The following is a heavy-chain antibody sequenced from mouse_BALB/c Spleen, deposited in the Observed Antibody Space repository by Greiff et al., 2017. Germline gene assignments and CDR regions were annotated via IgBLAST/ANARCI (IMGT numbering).Heavy chain of an antibody. Sequence: VVEPGASVKISCKATGYTFSSYWIEWVKQRPGHGLEWIGEILPGSGSTNYNEKFKGKATFTADTSSNTAYMQLSSLTSEDSAVYYCARRRYHWYFDVWGAGTTVTVSS. V-gene: IGHV1-9*01. D-gene: IGHD2-14*01. J-gene: IGHJ1*01. CDR1: GYTFSSYW. CDR3: ARRRYHWYFDV. CDR2: ILPGSGST.